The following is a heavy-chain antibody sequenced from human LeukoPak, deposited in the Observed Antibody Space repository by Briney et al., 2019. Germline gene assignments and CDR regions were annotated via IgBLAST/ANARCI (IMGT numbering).Heavy chain of an antibody. CDR2: VYRSGTT. CDR1: GYSISSGYH. V-gene: IGHV4-38-2*02. D-gene: IGHD7-27*01. J-gene: IGHJ4*02. Sequence: PSETLSLTCVVSGYSISSGYHWGWIWQPPGKGLEWIGSVYRSGTTYYDPSLKSRVTISVDTSKNQISLKVRSVTAADTAMYYCARENWVFDYWGQGILVTVSS. CDR3: ARENWVFDY.